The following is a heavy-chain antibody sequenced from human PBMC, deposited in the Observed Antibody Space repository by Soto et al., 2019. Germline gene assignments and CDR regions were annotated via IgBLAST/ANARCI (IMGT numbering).Heavy chain of an antibody. V-gene: IGHV1-46*01. D-gene: IGHD3-16*02. CDR3: AXXXXXXXXXLSPXYYYYGMDV. CDR2: INPSGGST. J-gene: IGHJ6*02. Sequence: GASVKVSCKASGYTFTSYYMHWVRQAPGQGLEWMGIINPSGGSTSYAQKFQGRVTMTRXXXXXXXXXXXXXXXXXXXXXXXXAXXXXXXXXXLSPXYYYYGMDVXXQXXXXTVSS. CDR1: GYTFTSYY.